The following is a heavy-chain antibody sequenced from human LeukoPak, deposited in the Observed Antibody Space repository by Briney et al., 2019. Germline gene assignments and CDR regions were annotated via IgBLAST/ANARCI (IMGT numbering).Heavy chain of an antibody. Sequence: AGTLRLSCAASGFTFSSYSMNWVRQAPGKGLEWVSYISSSSSTIYYADSVKGRFTISRDNAKNSLYLQMNSLRAEDTAVYYCARDNRGYDFWSGYHLFDYWGQGTLVTVSS. CDR2: ISSSSSTI. V-gene: IGHV3-48*01. D-gene: IGHD3-3*01. CDR3: ARDNRGYDFWSGYHLFDY. CDR1: GFTFSSYS. J-gene: IGHJ4*02.